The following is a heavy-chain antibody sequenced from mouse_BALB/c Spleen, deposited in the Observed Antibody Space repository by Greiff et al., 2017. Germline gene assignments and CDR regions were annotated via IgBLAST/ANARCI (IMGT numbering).Heavy chain of an antibody. CDR1: GYTFTNHH. CDR3: ARYAGDAMDY. J-gene: IGHJ4*01. CDR2: INPYNDYT. V-gene: IGHV1S45*01. Sequence: EVHLVESGAELVRPGASVTISCKAFGYTFTNHHINWVKQRPGQGLDWIGYINPYNDYTNYNQKFKGKATLTVDKSSSTAYMELSSLTAEDSAVYYCARYAGDAMDYWGQGTSVTVSS.